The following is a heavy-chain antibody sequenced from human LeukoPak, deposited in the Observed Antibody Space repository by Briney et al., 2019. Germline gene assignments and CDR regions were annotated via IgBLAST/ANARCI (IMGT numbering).Heavy chain of an antibody. D-gene: IGHD3-22*01. J-gene: IGHJ4*02. CDR3: ASGNGYYYRYFDY. Sequence: PSETLSLTCTVSGGSIRSSYYYWGWIRQPPGKGLEWIGSIYDSGSTYYNPSLKSRVTISVDTSKYQFSLKLSSVTAADTAVYYCASGNGYYYRYFDYWGQGTLVTVSS. V-gene: IGHV4-39*07. CDR1: GGSIRSSYYY. CDR2: IYDSGST.